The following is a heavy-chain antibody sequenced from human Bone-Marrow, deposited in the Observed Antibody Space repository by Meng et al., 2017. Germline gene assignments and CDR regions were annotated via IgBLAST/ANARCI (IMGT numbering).Heavy chain of an antibody. CDR2: IYYSGST. CDR1: GGSISSSSYY. D-gene: IGHD5-12*01. Sequence: GSLRLSCTVSGGSISSSSYYWGWIRQPPRKGLEWIGSIYYSGSTYYNPSLKSRVTISVDTSKNQFSLKLSSVTAADTAVYYCARADSGYDLDYWGQGKRVNVAS. CDR3: ARADSGYDLDY. V-gene: IGHV4-39*07. J-gene: IGHJ4*02.